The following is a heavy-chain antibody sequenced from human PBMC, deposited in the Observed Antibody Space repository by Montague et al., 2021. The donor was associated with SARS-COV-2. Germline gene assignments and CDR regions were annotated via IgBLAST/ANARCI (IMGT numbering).Heavy chain of an antibody. V-gene: IGHV4-39*01. CDR3: AGRGVRYSSSWYSYWFDP. Sequence: SETLSLTCTVSGGSISSSSYYWGWIRQPPGKGLEWIGSIYYSGSTYYNPSLKSRVTISVDTSKNQFPLKLSSVTAADTAVYYCAGRGVRYSSSWYSYWFDPWGQGTLVTVSS. J-gene: IGHJ5*02. CDR2: IYYSGST. CDR1: GGSISSSSYY. D-gene: IGHD6-13*01.